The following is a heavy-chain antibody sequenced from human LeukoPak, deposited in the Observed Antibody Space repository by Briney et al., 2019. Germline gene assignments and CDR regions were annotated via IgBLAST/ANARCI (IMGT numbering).Heavy chain of an antibody. J-gene: IGHJ4*02. CDR3: ARGRDWVEY. CDR2: IYSGGTS. D-gene: IGHD3/OR15-3a*01. V-gene: IGHV3-53*01. CDR1: GFTVSSNN. Sequence: GGSLRLSCAASGFTVSSNNMTWVCQAQPKGLEWVSIIYSGGTSYYANSVKGRFTISRDKSKNTVYLQMNSLRAEDTAVYYCARGRDWVEYWGQGTLVTVSS.